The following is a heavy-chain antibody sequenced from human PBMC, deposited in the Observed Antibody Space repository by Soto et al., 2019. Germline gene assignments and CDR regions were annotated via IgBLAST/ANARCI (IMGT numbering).Heavy chain of an antibody. D-gene: IGHD5-18*01. CDR1: GGTFSSYA. J-gene: IGHJ5*02. V-gene: IGHV1-69*06. Sequence: ASVKVSCKASGGTFSSYAISWVRQAPGQGLEWMGGIIPIFGTANYAQKFQGRVTITADKSTSTAYMELSRLRSDDTAVYYCARDNTAYNWFDPWGQGTLVTVSS. CDR2: IIPIFGTA. CDR3: ARDNTAYNWFDP.